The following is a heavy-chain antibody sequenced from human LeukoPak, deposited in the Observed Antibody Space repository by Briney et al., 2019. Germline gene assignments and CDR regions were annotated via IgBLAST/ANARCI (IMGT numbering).Heavy chain of an antibody. CDR3: ARLGLGSYYDY. V-gene: IGHV4-38-2*02. J-gene: IGHJ4*02. Sequence: PSETLSLTCTVSGYSISSGYYWGWIRQPPGKGLEWIGSIYHSGSTYYSPSLKSRVTISVDTSKNQFSLKLSCVTAADTAVYYCARLGLGSYYDYWGQGTLVTVSS. CDR1: GYSISSGYY. CDR2: IYHSGST. D-gene: IGHD1-26*01.